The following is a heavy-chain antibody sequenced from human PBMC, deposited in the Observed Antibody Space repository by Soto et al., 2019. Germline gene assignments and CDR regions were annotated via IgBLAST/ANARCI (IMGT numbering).Heavy chain of an antibody. CDR2: INPNSGGT. Sequence: QVQLVQSGAEVKKPGASVKVSCKASGYTFTGYYMHWVRQAPGQGLEWMGWINPNSGGTNYAQKYQGWVTMTRDTSISTAYMELSRLRSDDTAVYYCARSPQSYFNWFDPWGQGTLVTVSS. CDR3: ARSPQSYFNWFDP. V-gene: IGHV1-2*04. D-gene: IGHD3-10*01. J-gene: IGHJ5*02. CDR1: GYTFTGYY.